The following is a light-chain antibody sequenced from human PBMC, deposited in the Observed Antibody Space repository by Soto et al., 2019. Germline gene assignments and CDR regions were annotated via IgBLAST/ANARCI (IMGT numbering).Light chain of an antibody. J-gene: IGKJ5*01. V-gene: IGKV1-27*01. CDR1: QGISNY. CDR2: AAS. CDR3: QQANSFPIT. Sequence: DIQMTQSPSSLSASLGDRVTITCLASQGISNYLAWYQQKPGKVPKLLIYAASTLQSGVPSRFSGSGSGTDFTLTISSLQPEDFATYYCQQANSFPITFGQGTRLEIK.